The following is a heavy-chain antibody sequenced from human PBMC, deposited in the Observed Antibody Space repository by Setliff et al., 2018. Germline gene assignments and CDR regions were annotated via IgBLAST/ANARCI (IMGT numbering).Heavy chain of an antibody. J-gene: IGHJ5*02. V-gene: IGHV4-34*01. CDR3: ARRYCNSAGCFFAGWFDP. Sequence: PSETLSLTCAVYGGSFSGYYWSWIRQPPGKGLELIGEINHTGSTNYNPSLKSRVTISVDTSKNQFSLRLSSVTAADTAVYYCARRYCNSAGCFFAGWFDPWGQGTLVTVSS. CDR1: GGSFSGYY. CDR2: INHTGST. D-gene: IGHD2-2*01.